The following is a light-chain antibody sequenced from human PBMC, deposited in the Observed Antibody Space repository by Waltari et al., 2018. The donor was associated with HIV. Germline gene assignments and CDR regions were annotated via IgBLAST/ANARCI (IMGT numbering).Light chain of an antibody. CDR3: QQYKSSYS. CDR2: KAT. Sequence: IQMTQSPSTLAASVGDSVTITCRASQNVYGWLAWYQQKPGKAPKLLIYKATTLQSGVPSRFSASGSEAEFTLTISSLQSDDFATYYCQQYKSSYSFGQGTKLEIK. V-gene: IGKV1-5*03. J-gene: IGKJ2*01. CDR1: QNVYGW.